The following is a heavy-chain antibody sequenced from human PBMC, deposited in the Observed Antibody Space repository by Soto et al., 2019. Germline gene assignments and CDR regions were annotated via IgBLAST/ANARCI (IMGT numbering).Heavy chain of an antibody. CDR1: GFTFSSYS. Sequence: GGSLRLSCAASGFTFSSYSMNWVRQAPGKGLEWVSSISSSSSYIYYADSVKGRFTISRDNAKNSLYLQMNSLRAEDTAVYYCARDPRRYYGSGNPPDYWGQGTLVTVSS. CDR2: ISSSSSYI. V-gene: IGHV3-21*01. D-gene: IGHD3-10*01. CDR3: ARDPRRYYGSGNPPDY. J-gene: IGHJ4*02.